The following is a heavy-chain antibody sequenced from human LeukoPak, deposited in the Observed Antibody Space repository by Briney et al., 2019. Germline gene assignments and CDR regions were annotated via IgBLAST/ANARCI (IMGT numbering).Heavy chain of an antibody. CDR2: MSNDGSNK. CDR1: GFSFSSYG. J-gene: IGHJ5*02. D-gene: IGHD3/OR15-3a*01. Sequence: GGSLRLSCAASGFSFSSYGMHWVRQAPGKGLEWVASMSNDGSNKFYADSVKGRFTISRDNSKNTLYLQMNSLRTEDTAVYYCAKDSIFGLVTYLNWFDPWGQGTLVTVSS. V-gene: IGHV3-30*18. CDR3: AKDSIFGLVTYLNWFDP.